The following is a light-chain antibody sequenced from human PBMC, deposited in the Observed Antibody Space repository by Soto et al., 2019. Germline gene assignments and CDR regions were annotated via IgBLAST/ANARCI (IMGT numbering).Light chain of an antibody. Sequence: DIQMTQSPSSLSASVGDRVTITCQASQGVSHYLNWYQHKPGKAPKLLIYDASNLETGVPSRVSGSGSGTDFTFTISSLQPEDIATYYCQQYDNLPITFGQGTRLEVK. J-gene: IGKJ5*01. CDR3: QQYDNLPIT. CDR1: QGVSHY. V-gene: IGKV1-33*01. CDR2: DAS.